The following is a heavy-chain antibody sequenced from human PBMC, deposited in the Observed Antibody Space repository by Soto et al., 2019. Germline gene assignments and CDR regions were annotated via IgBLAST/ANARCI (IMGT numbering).Heavy chain of an antibody. V-gene: IGHV1-8*01. J-gene: IGHJ6*02. CDR2: MNPNSSNT. CDR3: ARGRNVMDV. CDR1: GDTCTNYD. Sequence: QVQLVQSGAAVKKPGASVKVSCKASGDTCTNYDIKWVRQDTGQGLEWMGCMNPNSSNTGYARKFQGRVTMTRNTSIGPAYMELRCLRSEDTAVYYRARGRNVMDVWGHGNTVTVSS.